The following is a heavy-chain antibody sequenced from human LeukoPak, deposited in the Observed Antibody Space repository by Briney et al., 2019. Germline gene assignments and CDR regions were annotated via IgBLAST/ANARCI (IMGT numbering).Heavy chain of an antibody. J-gene: IGHJ3*02. Sequence: PGGSLRLSCAASGFTVSSNYMSWVRQAPGKGLEWVSVIYSGGSTYYADSVKGRFTISRDNSKNTLYLQMNSLRAEDTAVYYCARNQDYGVYNSVGAFDIWGQGTMVTVSS. CDR1: GFTVSSNY. CDR3: ARNQDYGVYNSVGAFDI. V-gene: IGHV3-66*01. D-gene: IGHD4-17*01. CDR2: IYSGGST.